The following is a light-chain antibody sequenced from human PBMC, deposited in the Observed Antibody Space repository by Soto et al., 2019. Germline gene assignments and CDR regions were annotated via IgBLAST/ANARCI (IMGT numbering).Light chain of an antibody. CDR1: QGISIS. CDR3: QRLNGHPLT. V-gene: IGKV1-9*01. J-gene: IGKJ4*02. Sequence: DIELTQSPSFLSSSVGDRVTLTCRASQGISISLVSYQQRQGKAPDLLIYAASSLESGVPSRFSGSRSGTEVTLTINGLQPEDFLTYYCQRLNGHPLTFGGGTKVEIK. CDR2: AAS.